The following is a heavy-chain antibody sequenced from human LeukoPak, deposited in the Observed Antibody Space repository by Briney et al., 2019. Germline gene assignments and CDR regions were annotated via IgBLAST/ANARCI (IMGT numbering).Heavy chain of an antibody. CDR1: GGSFSGYY. Sequence: SETLSLTCAVYGGSFSGYYWSWIRQPPGKGLEWIGEINHSGSTNYNPSLKSRVTISVDTSKNQFSLKLSSVTAADTAVYYCARTSIAVACLLVEFDYWGQGTLVTVSS. CDR2: INHSGST. D-gene: IGHD6-19*01. CDR3: ARTSIAVACLLVEFDY. J-gene: IGHJ4*02. V-gene: IGHV4-34*01.